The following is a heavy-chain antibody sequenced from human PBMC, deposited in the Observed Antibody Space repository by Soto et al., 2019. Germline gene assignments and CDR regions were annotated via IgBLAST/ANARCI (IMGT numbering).Heavy chain of an antibody. CDR1: GASVSSNSAA. CDR2: TYYRSKWYN. V-gene: IGHV6-1*01. D-gene: IGHD6-25*01. J-gene: IGHJ3*02. CDR3: AKNEGESSAQGDDAYGI. Sequence: PSKSLSLTCAISGASVSSNSAAWNWIRQSPSRGLEWLGRTYYRSKWYNDYAVSVKSRITINPDTSKNQFSLQLNSVTPEDTAVYYCAKNEGESSAQGDDAYGIWGQGTGVTVSS.